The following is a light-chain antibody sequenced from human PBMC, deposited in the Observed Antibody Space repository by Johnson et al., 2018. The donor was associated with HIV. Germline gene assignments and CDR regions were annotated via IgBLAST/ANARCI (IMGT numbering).Light chain of an antibody. CDR3: GTWDNSLGAHYD. CDR1: SSNIGNNY. J-gene: IGLJ1*01. CDR2: EKN. V-gene: IGLV1-51*02. Sequence: QLVLTQPPSVSAAPGQKVTISCSGSSSNIGNNYVSWYQQLPGKSPKLLIYEKNKRTSGIPDRFSASKSGTSAILDITGLQTGDEAAYDCGTWDNSLGAHYDLGSGTKVTVL.